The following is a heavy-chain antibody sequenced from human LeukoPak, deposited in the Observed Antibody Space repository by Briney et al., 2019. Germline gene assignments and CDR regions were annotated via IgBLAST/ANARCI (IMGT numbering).Heavy chain of an antibody. CDR2: MYYNRST. CDR1: GGSISSYY. V-gene: IGHV4-59*01. J-gene: IGHJ3*02. Sequence: SETLSLTCTVSGGSISSYYWSWIRQPPGKGLEWIGYMYYNRSTNYNPSLKSRVTISVDTSKNQFSLKLSSVTAADTAVYYCARGGGYFLIDAFDTWGLGTMVTVSS. D-gene: IGHD3-22*01. CDR3: ARGGGYFLIDAFDT.